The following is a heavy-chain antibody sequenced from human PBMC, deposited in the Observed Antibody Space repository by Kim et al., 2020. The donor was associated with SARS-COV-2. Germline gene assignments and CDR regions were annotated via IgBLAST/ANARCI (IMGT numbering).Heavy chain of an antibody. V-gene: IGHV4-59*01. CDR1: GGSISSYY. CDR2: IYYSGST. D-gene: IGHD1-1*01. CDR3: ARRMRRLQHHEFDY. J-gene: IGHJ4*02. Sequence: SETLSLTCTVSGGSISSYYWSWIRQPPGKGLEWIGHIYYSGSTNYNPSLKSRVTITVDTSKNQISLKLSSVTAADTAVYYCARRMRRLQHHEFDYWGQGTLVTVSS.